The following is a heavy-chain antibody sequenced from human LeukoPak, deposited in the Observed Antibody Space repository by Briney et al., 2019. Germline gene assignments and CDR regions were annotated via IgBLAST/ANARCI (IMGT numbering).Heavy chain of an antibody. CDR3: TKGDGGWYPIDY. CDR2: INENAANT. Sequence: HTGGSLRLSCAASGFTFSNYGMSWVRQAPRKGLEWVSTINENAANTHYADSVKGRFTISRDNSKNTLLLQMNSLRADDTALYYCTKGDGGWYPIDYWGQGTLVIVSS. D-gene: IGHD6-19*01. CDR1: GFTFSNYG. V-gene: IGHV3-23*01. J-gene: IGHJ4*02.